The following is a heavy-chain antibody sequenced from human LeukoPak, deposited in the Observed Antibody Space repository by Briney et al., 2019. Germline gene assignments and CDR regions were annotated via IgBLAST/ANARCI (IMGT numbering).Heavy chain of an antibody. CDR1: GLTFRNYW. CDR2: INSDGSDT. J-gene: IGHJ4*01. Sequence: GGSLRLSCAASGLTFRNYWMHWVRQAPGKGLVWVSRINSDGSDTTYADSVKGRFTISRDNAKNTLYLQMNSLRAEDTAVYYCARGRAGNYYNHNDYWGQGTLVTVSS. CDR3: ARGRAGNYYNHNDY. D-gene: IGHD3-10*01. V-gene: IGHV3-74*01.